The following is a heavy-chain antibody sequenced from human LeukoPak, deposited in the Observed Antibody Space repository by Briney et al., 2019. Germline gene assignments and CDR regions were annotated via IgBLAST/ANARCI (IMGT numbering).Heavy chain of an antibody. CDR1: GFTFSGFY. CDR3: ARDFENGRGSDY. CDR2: ISSSGHSI. J-gene: IGHJ4*02. D-gene: IGHD3-16*01. V-gene: IGHV3-11*01. Sequence: GGSLRLSCAASGFTFSGFYMSWIRQAPGKGREGVSDISSSGHSISYADSVKGRFPISRDNAKTSLYLQMNSLRADDTALYYCARDFENGRGSDYWGQGNLVTVSS.